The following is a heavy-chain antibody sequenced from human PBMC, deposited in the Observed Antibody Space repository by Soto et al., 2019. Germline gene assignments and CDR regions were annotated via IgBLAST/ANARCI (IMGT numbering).Heavy chain of an antibody. Sequence: SETLSLTCAVYGGSFSGYYWNWIRQPPGKGLEWIGEINHSGSTNYNPSLKSRVTISVDTSKNQFSLKLSSVTAADTAVYYCARAYGRNFDSGGKETLVTVSS. J-gene: IGHJ4*02. CDR1: GGSFSGYY. CDR3: ARAYGRNFDS. D-gene: IGHD3-10*01. CDR2: INHSGST. V-gene: IGHV4-34*01.